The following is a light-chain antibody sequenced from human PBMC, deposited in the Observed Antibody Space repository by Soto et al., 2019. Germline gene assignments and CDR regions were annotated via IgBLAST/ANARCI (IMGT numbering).Light chain of an antibody. CDR1: SSDVGGYNY. J-gene: IGLJ3*02. V-gene: IGLV2-14*01. Sequence: QSALTQPASVSGSPGQSITISCTGTSSDVGGYNYVSWYQRHPGKAPKLMIYEVSNRPSGVSNRFSGSKSGNTASLTISGLQAEDEADYYSSSYTSSSTRVFGGGTKLTVL. CDR2: EVS. CDR3: SSYTSSSTRV.